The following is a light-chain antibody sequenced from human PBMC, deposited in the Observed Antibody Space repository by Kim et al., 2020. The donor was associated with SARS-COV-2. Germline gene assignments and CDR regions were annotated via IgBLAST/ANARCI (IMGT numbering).Light chain of an antibody. J-gene: IGLJ3*02. CDR1: SSNIGSSA. CDR3: AAWDDSLNGWV. Sequence: QRVTISRSGSSSNIGSSAVNWYQQVPGKAPKLLIYYDDLLPSGVSDRFSGSKSGTSASLAISGLQSEDEADYYCAAWDDSLNGWVFGGGTQLTVL. CDR2: YDD. V-gene: IGLV1-36*01.